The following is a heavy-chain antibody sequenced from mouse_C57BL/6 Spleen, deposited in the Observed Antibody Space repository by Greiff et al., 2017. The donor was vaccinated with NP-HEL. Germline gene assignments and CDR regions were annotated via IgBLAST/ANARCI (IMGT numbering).Heavy chain of an antibody. CDR1: GYAFSSSW. V-gene: IGHV1-82*01. J-gene: IGHJ1*03. Sequence: QVQLQQSGPELVKPGASVKISCKASGYAFSSSWMNGVKQRPGRGLEWIGRFYPGDGVTNYNGKFKGKATLTADKSSSTAYMQLSSLTSEDSAVYYCARRGPYSNYGYFDVWGTGTTVTVSS. CDR2: FYPGDGVT. D-gene: IGHD2-5*01. CDR3: ARRGPYSNYGYFDV.